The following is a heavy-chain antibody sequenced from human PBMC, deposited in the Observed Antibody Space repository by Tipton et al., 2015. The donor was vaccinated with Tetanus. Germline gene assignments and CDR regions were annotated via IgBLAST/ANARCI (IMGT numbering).Heavy chain of an antibody. J-gene: IGHJ4*02. V-gene: IGHV1-46*01. Sequence: QLVQSGAEVKTPGSSVKVSCETSGGSFSTYITSWVRQAPGQGLEWMGIINPSDGDSSLAQKFQGRVTMTRDTSTSTVFMELSSLRSEDTAVYYCAKTISNDYVAAWGQGTLVTVSS. CDR2: INPSDGDS. D-gene: IGHD4-17*01. CDR1: GGSFSTYI. CDR3: AKTISNDYVAA.